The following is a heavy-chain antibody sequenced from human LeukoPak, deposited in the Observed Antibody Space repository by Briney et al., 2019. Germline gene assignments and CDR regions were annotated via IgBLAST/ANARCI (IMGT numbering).Heavy chain of an antibody. CDR2: INSDGSST. V-gene: IGHV3-74*01. D-gene: IGHD6-19*01. Sequence: HPGGSLRLSCAASGFIVSGNYMSWVRQAPGKGLEWVSRINSDGSSTSYADSVKGRFTISRDNAKNTLYLQMNSLRAEDTAVYYCARGRYSSGWYYFDYWGQGTLVTVSS. CDR3: ARGRYSSGWYYFDY. J-gene: IGHJ4*02. CDR1: GFIVSGNY.